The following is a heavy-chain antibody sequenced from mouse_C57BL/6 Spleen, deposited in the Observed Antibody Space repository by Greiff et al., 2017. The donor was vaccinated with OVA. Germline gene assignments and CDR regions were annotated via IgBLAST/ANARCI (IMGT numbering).Heavy chain of an antibody. CDR2: ISSGSSTI. CDR1: GFTFSDYG. Sequence: EVKLVESGGGLVKPGGSLKLSCAASGFTFSDYGMHWVRQAPEKGLEWVAYISSGSSTIYYADTVKGRFTISRDNAKTTLFLQMTSLRSEDTAMYYCASQRYAMDYWGQGTSVTVSS. J-gene: IGHJ4*01. CDR3: ASQRYAMDY. V-gene: IGHV5-17*01.